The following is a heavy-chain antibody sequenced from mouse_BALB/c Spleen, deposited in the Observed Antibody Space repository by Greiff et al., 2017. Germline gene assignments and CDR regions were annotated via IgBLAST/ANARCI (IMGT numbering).Heavy chain of an antibody. CDR3: ARSNYYGSRGDYYAMDY. CDR2: ISSGSSTI. J-gene: IGHJ4*01. D-gene: IGHD1-1*01. CDR1: GFTFSSFG. Sequence: EVKLMESGGGLVQPGGSRKLSCAASGFTFSSFGMHWVRQAPEKGLEWVAYISSGSSTIYYADTVKGRFTISRDNPKNTLFLQMTSLRSEDTAMYYCARSNYYGSRGDYYAMDYWGQGTSVTVSS. V-gene: IGHV5-17*02.